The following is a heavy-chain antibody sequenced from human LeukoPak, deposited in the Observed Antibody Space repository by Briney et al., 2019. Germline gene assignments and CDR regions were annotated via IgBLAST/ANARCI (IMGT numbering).Heavy chain of an antibody. CDR3: ARSSGIAVAGTFGY. V-gene: IGHV3-21*01. J-gene: IGHJ4*02. CDR2: ISSSSSYI. CDR1: GFTFSSYA. D-gene: IGHD6-19*01. Sequence: NTGGSLRLSCAASGFTFSSYAMSWVRQAPGKGLEWVSSISSSSSYIYYADSVKGRFTISRDNAKNSLYLQMNSLRAEDTAVYYCARSSGIAVAGTFGYWGQGTLVTVSS.